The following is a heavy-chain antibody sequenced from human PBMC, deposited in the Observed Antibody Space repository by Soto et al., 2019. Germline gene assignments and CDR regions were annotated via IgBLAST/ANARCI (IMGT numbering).Heavy chain of an antibody. J-gene: IGHJ4*02. CDR2: IIPILGIA. V-gene: IGHV1-69*02. Sequence: QVQLVQSGAEVKKPGSSVKVSCKASGGTFSSYTISWVRQAPGQGLEWMGRIIPILGIANYAQKFQGRVTITADKSTSKAYMELSSLRSEDTAVYYCARVDSSGAHFDYWGQGTLVTVSS. CDR1: GGTFSSYT. CDR3: ARVDSSGAHFDY. D-gene: IGHD3-22*01.